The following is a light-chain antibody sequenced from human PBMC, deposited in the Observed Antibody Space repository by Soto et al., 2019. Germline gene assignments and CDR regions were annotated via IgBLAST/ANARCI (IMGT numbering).Light chain of an antibody. CDR2: EVS. CDR1: SSDVGSYNL. V-gene: IGLV2-23*02. CDR3: CSYAGSSLYV. J-gene: IGLJ1*01. Sequence: QSVLTQPAPVSGSPGQSITISCTGTSSDVGSYNLVSWYQQHPGKAPKLMIYEVSKRPSGVSNRFSGSKSGNTASLTISGLQAEDEADYYCCSYAGSSLYVFGTGTKVTVL.